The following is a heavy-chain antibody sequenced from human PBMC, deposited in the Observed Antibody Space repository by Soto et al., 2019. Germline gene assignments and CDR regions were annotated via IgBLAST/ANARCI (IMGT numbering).Heavy chain of an antibody. CDR3: ARELGPPSYYYGSGSYWSSAFDI. V-gene: IGHV4-4*07. CDR2: IYTSGST. J-gene: IGHJ3*02. Sequence: QVQLQESGPGLVKPSETLSLTCTVSGGSISSYYWSWIRQPAGKGLEWIGRIYTSGSTNYNPSLKSRVTMSVDTSKNQFSLKLSSVTAADTAVYYCARELGPPSYYYGSGSYWSSAFDIWGQGTMVTVSS. D-gene: IGHD3-10*01. CDR1: GGSISSYY.